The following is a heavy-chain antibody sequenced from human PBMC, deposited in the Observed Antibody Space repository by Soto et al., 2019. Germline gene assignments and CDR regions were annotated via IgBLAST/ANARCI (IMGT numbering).Heavy chain of an antibody. V-gene: IGHV3-23*01. J-gene: IGHJ4*02. D-gene: IGHD3-10*01. CDR2: ISGSGGST. CDR1: QFTFSTYA. CDR3: AKVHGSGNYHNFPDY. Sequence: GGSLRLSCAASQFTFSTYAITWVRQAPGKGLEWVSLISGSGGSTYYADSVKGRFTISRDNSKDTLYLQMDSLRADDTAVYYCAKVHGSGNYHNFPDYWGQGTLVTVSS.